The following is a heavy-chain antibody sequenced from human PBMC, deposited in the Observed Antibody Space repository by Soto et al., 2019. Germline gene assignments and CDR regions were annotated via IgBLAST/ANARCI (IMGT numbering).Heavy chain of an antibody. D-gene: IGHD2-2*01. CDR1: GCTFSSYS. V-gene: IGHV3-21*01. CDR3: ARDHPSPVVRAAKGVGAFDI. CDR2: ISSSSSYI. J-gene: IGHJ3*02. Sequence: EVQLVESGGGLVKPGGSLRLSCAASGCTFSSYSMNWVRQAPGKGLEWVSSISSSSSYIYYADSVKGRFTISRDNAKNSLYLQMNSLRAEDTAVYYCARDHPSPVVRAAKGVGAFDIWGQGTMVTVSS.